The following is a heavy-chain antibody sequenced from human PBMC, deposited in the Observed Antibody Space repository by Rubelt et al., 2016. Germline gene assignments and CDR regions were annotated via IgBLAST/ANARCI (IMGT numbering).Heavy chain of an antibody. D-gene: IGHD6-19*01. J-gene: IGHJ4*02. CDR2: ISGTGNVI. Sequence: NWVRQAPGKGLEWVAYISGTGNVIYYADSVKGRFTIFRDTAKNSLYLQVNSLRAEDTAVYYCAREPPGIAVADYWGQGTLVTVSS. CDR3: AREPPGIAVADY. V-gene: IGHV3-48*01.